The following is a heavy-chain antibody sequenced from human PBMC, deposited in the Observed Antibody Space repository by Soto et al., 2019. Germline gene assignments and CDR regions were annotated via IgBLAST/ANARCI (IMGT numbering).Heavy chain of an antibody. CDR1: GLTFNRYW. CDR3: VKEEVSNYSFDY. CDR2: INTDGSNT. J-gene: IGHJ4*02. Sequence: TGGSLRLSCAASGLTFNRYWMHWVRHAPGKGLVWVSHINTDGSNTNYADSVKGRFTISRDNAKSTLFLQMNTLRPEDTAIYYCVKEEVSNYSFDYWGRGTLVTVSS. V-gene: IGHV3-74*01. D-gene: IGHD6-6*01.